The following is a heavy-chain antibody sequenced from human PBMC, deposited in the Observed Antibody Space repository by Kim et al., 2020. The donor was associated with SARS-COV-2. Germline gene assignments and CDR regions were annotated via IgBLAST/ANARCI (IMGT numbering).Heavy chain of an antibody. CDR3: AREPALTRTLAGYYYYGMDV. V-gene: IGHV1-69*04. CDR1: GGTFSSYT. D-gene: IGHD4-4*01. J-gene: IGHJ6*02. Sequence: SVKVSCKASGGTFSSYTISWVRQAPGQGLEWMGRIIPILGIANYAQKFQGRVTITADKSTSTAYMELSSLRSEDTAVYYCAREPALTRTLAGYYYYGMDVWGQGTTVTVSS. CDR2: IIPILGIA.